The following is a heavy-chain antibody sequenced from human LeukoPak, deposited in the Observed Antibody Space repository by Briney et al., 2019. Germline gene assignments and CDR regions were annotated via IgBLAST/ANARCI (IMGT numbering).Heavy chain of an antibody. J-gene: IGHJ6*03. CDR1: GYTFTGYY. CDR3: ARDAATVTTLSYYYYMDV. CDR2: VIPIFGTA. Sequence: SVKVSCKASGYTFTGYYMHWVRQAPGQGLEWMGGVIPIFGTANYAQKFQGRVTITADKSTSTAYMELSSLRSEDTAVYYCARDAATVTTLSYYYYMDVWGKGTTVTVSS. V-gene: IGHV1-69*06. D-gene: IGHD4-17*01.